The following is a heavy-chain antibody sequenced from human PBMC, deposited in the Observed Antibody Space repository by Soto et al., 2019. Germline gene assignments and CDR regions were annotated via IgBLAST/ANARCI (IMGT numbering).Heavy chain of an antibody. CDR3: ASVFVGTTAHDAFDF. Sequence: EVQLVESGGGLVKPGGSLRLSCAASGFIFSTYSMNWVRQAPGKGLEWVSSISSRSTYIHYADSVKGRFTISRDNAKNSLYLQMNSLRAEDTAMYYCASVFVGTTAHDAFDFWGQGTTVTVSA. CDR2: ISSRSTYI. CDR1: GFIFSTYS. V-gene: IGHV3-21*01. D-gene: IGHD1-26*01. J-gene: IGHJ3*01.